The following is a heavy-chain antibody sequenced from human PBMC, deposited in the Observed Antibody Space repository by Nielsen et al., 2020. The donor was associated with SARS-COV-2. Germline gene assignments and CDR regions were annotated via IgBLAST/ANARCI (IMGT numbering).Heavy chain of an antibody. J-gene: IGHJ6*02. CDR2: IYYSGST. CDR3: ARGPTYYGMDV. V-gene: IGHV4-31*02. Sequence: WIRQPPGKGLEWIGYIYYSGSTYYNPSLKSRVTISVDTSKNQFSLKLSSVTAADTAVYYCARGPTYYGMDVWGQGTTVTVSS.